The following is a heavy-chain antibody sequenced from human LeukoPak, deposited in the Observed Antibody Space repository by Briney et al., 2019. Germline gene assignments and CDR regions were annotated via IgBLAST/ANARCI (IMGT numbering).Heavy chain of an antibody. CDR1: GGSFSGYY. V-gene: IGHV4-34*01. CDR3: ARITSGYDFDY. D-gene: IGHD5-12*01. CDR2: INHSGST. Sequence: PSETLSLTCAVYGGSFSGYYWSWIRQPPGKGLEWIGEINHSGSTNYNPSLKSRVTISVDTSKNQFSLKLSSVTAADTAVYYCARITSGYDFDYWGQGTLVTVSS. J-gene: IGHJ4*02.